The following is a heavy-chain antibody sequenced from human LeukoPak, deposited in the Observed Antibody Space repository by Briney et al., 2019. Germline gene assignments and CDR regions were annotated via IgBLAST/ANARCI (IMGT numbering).Heavy chain of an antibody. V-gene: IGHV4-34*01. CDR3: ARATRGTLPDY. CDR1: GGSFSGYY. Sequence: PSETLSLTCAVYGGSFSGYYWSWIRQPPGKGLEWIGEINHSGSTNCNPSLKSRVTISVDTSKNQFSLKLSSVTAADTAVYYCARATRGTLPDYWGQGTLVTVSS. CDR2: INHSGST. D-gene: IGHD3-16*01. J-gene: IGHJ4*02.